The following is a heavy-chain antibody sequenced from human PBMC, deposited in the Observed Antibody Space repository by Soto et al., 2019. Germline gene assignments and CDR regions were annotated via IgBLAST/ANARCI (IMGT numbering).Heavy chain of an antibody. Sequence: PGGSLRFSCAASGFTFSSYSMNWVRQAPGKGLEWVSYISSSSSTIYYADSVKGRFTISRDNAKNSLYLQMNSLRAEDTAVYYCARLSRGAPFPPLTVTPPLGFDFRAQRTLVTGSS. CDR3: ARLSRGAPFPPLTVTPPLGFDF. D-gene: IGHD4-17*01. V-gene: IGHV3-48*01. J-gene: IGHJ4*02. CDR2: ISSSSSTI. CDR1: GFTFSSYS.